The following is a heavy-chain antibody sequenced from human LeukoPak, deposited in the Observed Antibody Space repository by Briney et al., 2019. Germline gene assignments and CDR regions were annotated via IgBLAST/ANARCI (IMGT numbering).Heavy chain of an antibody. Sequence: GGSLRLLCAASGFTYSSYWMSWVRQAPGKGLEGVANIKQDGSEKYYVDSVKGRFTCSRDNAKNSLYLQMNSLRAEDTAVYSCARFYYYDSSGYPPLDYWGQGTLVTVSS. CDR2: IKQDGSEK. D-gene: IGHD3-22*01. CDR3: ARFYYYDSSGYPPLDY. V-gene: IGHV3-7*01. J-gene: IGHJ4*02. CDR1: GFTYSSYW.